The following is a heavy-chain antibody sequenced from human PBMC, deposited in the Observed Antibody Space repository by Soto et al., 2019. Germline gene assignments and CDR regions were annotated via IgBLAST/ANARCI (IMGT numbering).Heavy chain of an antibody. CDR3: ARHQLRFLEWSYFDY. CDR1: GGSITSSGFS. J-gene: IGHJ4*02. Sequence: QLQLQESGPGLVKPSETLSLSCTVSGGSITSSGFSWDWIRQPPGKGLEWIGSFYYSGQTYYNASLATRVTISADTSKNQFSLKLTSLTAADTAVYYCARHQLRFLEWSYFDYWGQGSLVTVS. CDR2: FYYSGQT. D-gene: IGHD3-3*01. V-gene: IGHV4-39*01.